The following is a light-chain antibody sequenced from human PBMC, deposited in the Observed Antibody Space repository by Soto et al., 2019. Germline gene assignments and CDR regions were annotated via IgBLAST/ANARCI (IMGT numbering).Light chain of an antibody. Sequence: EIVMTQSPATLSVSPGERATLSCRASQSVSSNLAWYQQKPGQAPRLLTYGASTRATGIPARFSGSGSGTEFPLTISSLLSEDFAVYYCQQYNNWPPLTFGGGTKVEIK. V-gene: IGKV3-15*01. CDR3: QQYNNWPPLT. CDR2: GAS. J-gene: IGKJ4*01. CDR1: QSVSSN.